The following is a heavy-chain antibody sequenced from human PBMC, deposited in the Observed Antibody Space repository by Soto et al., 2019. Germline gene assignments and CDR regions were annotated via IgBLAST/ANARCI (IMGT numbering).Heavy chain of an antibody. CDR1: GGSISSFY. D-gene: IGHD2-2*01. V-gene: IGHV4-59*01. CDR2: VYYSGTT. Sequence: SETLSLTCTVSGGSISSFYWSWIRQPPGRELEWIGYVYYSGTTNYNPSLKSRVTISVDTSKNQFSLKLSSVTAADTAVYFCARDLGYCSSTSCYPWFGPWGQGTLVTVSS. CDR3: ARDLGYCSSTSCYPWFGP. J-gene: IGHJ5*02.